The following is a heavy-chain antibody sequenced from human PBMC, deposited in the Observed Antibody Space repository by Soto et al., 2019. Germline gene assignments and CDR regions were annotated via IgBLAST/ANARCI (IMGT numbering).Heavy chain of an antibody. Sequence: GGSLRLSCTASGFTFSSYAMSWVRQAPGKGLEWVSVISGSGGSTYYADSVKGRFTISRDNSKKTLYLQMNSLRAEDTAVYYCAKDPSHYDFWSGHGTPSGYFDYWGQGTLVTVSS. CDR1: GFTFSSYA. CDR3: AKDPSHYDFWSGHGTPSGYFDY. D-gene: IGHD3-3*01. J-gene: IGHJ4*02. V-gene: IGHV3-23*01. CDR2: ISGSGGST.